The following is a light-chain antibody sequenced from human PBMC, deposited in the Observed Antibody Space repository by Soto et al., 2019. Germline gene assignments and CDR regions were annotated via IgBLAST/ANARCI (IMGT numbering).Light chain of an antibody. Sequence: QSALTQPAAVSGSLGQSITISCSGSGSDIGNYNLVSWYQQQPGKVPRLIIYEVNKGPSGVSNRFSGSKSGNTASLTISXLQPXXXXXYYCCSYAGSSLWMFGGGTKLTVL. CDR2: EVN. J-gene: IGLJ3*02. CDR3: CSYAGSSLWM. V-gene: IGLV2-23*02. CDR1: GSDIGNYNL.